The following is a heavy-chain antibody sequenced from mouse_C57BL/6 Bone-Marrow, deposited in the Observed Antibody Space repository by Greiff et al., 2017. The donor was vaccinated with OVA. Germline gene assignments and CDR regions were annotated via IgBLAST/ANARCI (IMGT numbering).Heavy chain of an antibody. Sequence: QVQLKQSGAELARPGASVKMSCKASGYTFTSYTMHWVKQRPGQGLEWIGYINPSSGYPKYNQKFKDKATLTADKSSSTAYMQLSSLTSEDSAVYYCARQAITFYYAMDYWGQGTSVTVSS. J-gene: IGHJ4*01. CDR2: INPSSGYP. CDR1: GYTFTSYT. D-gene: IGHD1-3*01. CDR3: ARQAITFYYAMDY. V-gene: IGHV1-4*01.